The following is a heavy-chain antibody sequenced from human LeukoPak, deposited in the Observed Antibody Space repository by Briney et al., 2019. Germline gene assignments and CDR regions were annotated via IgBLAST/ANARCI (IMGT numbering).Heavy chain of an antibody. D-gene: IGHD1-1*01. CDR3: ASLDKGNDVVFDY. CDR2: INPHSGGT. J-gene: IGHJ4*02. CDR1: GYIFTDYY. V-gene: IGHV1-2*02. Sequence: ASVKVSCKASGYIFTDYYIHWVRQAPGQGLEWMGWINPHSGGTNYARLFHGRVTMTRDTSISTAYMELSRLRSDDTAVYYCASLDKGNDVVFDYWGQGTLVTVSS.